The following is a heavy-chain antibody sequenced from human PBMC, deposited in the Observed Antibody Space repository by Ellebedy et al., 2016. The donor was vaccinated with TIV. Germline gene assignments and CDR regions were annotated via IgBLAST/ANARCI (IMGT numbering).Heavy chain of an antibody. J-gene: IGHJ4*02. CDR3: ASSPSGYEIPY. CDR2: IYHSGST. D-gene: IGHD5-12*01. Sequence: SETLSLXXNVSGGTISSTNYYWGWIRQSPEKGLEWIGSIYHSGSTYYNPSLKSRLTISLDTTKNQFSLRLDSVTAADTAVYYYASSPSGYEIPYWGQGTLVTVSS. CDR1: GGTISSTNYY. V-gene: IGHV4-39*07.